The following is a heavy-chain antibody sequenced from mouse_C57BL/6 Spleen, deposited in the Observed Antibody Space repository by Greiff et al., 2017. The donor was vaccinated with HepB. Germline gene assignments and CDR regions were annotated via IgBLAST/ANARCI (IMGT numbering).Heavy chain of an antibody. CDR1: GFTFSDYG. CDR2: ISSGSSTI. V-gene: IGHV5-17*01. CDR3: ARRRMGYDDEGYAMDY. Sequence: DVHLVESGGGLVKPGGSLKLSCAASGFTFSDYGMHWVRQAPEKGLEWVAYISSGSSTIYYADTVKGRFTISRDNAKNTLFLQMTSLRSEDTAMYDCARRRMGYDDEGYAMDYWGQGTSVTVSS. J-gene: IGHJ4*01. D-gene: IGHD2-2*01.